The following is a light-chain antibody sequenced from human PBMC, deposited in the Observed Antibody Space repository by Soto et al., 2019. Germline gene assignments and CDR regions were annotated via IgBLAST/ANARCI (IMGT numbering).Light chain of an antibody. CDR2: DAS. V-gene: IGKV3-11*01. Sequence: EIVLTQSPATLSFSPGERATLSCRASQSVDKYLVWYQQKPGQAPRLLIYDASSRATGIPARFSGSGSGTDVPLTITSLEPEQFAVYYCQQRTNLPLTFGGGTKLEIK. CDR3: QQRTNLPLT. CDR1: QSVDKY. J-gene: IGKJ4*01.